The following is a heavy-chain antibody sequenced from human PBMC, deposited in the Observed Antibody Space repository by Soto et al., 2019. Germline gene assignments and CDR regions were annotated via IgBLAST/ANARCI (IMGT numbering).Heavy chain of an antibody. CDR1: GGTFSSYA. V-gene: IGHV1-69*13. CDR2: IIPIFGTA. Sequence: GASVKVSCKASGGTFSSYAISWVRQAPGQGLEWMGGIIPIFGTANYAQKFQGRVTITADESTSTAYMELSSLRSEDTAVYYCARVSRQYSSGWYQEGSYFDYWGQGTLVTVSS. J-gene: IGHJ4*02. CDR3: ARVSRQYSSGWYQEGSYFDY. D-gene: IGHD6-19*01.